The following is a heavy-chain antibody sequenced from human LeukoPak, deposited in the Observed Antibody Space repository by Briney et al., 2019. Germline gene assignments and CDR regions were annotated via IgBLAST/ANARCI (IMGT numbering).Heavy chain of an antibody. CDR1: GFTFSAYS. Sequence: TGGSLRLSCAASGFTFSAYSMNWARQAPGKGLEWISYISSTSSTIYYADSVKGRFTISRDNAKNSLSLQMNSLRDEDTAVYYCARDLHYAFDIWGQGTMVTVSS. CDR3: ARDLHYAFDI. J-gene: IGHJ3*02. CDR2: ISSTSSTI. V-gene: IGHV3-48*02.